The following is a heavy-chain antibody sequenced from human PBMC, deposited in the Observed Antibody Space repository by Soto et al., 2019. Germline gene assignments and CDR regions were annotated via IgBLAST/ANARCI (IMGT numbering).Heavy chain of an antibody. CDR3: AREYSYGYGGGWFDP. J-gene: IGHJ5*02. CDR1: GGSISSGGYY. CDR2: IYYSGST. Sequence: QVQLQESGPGLVKPSQTLSLTCTVSGGSISSGGYYWSWIRQHPGKGLEWIGYIYYSGSTYYNPSRKSRVTISVDTSKNQFSLKLGSVTAAATAVYYCAREYSYGYGGGWFDPRGQGTLVTVSS. V-gene: IGHV4-31*03. D-gene: IGHD5-18*01.